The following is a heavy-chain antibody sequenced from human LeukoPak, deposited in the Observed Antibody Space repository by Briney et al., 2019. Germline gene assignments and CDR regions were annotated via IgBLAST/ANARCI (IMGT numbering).Heavy chain of an antibody. CDR2: TSYDGTSE. V-gene: IGHV3-30*04. Sequence: AGGSLRLSCAASGFSFRRYDMHWVRQAPGKGLEWVAATSYDGTSELYADFVKGRFSISRDNSRNTLSLQMDTLRPEDTAIYYCARAKGFAGSYLDNWFDPWGQGTRVIVSS. D-gene: IGHD1-26*01. CDR1: GFSFRRYD. CDR3: ARAKGFAGSYLDNWFDP. J-gene: IGHJ5*02.